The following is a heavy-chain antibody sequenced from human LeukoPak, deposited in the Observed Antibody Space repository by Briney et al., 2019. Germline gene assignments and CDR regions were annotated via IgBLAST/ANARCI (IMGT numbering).Heavy chain of an antibody. D-gene: IGHD3-3*01. CDR1: GGSISSYY. Sequence: SETLSLTCTVSGGSISSYYWSWIRQPPGKELEWIGYIYYSGSTNYNPSLKSRVTISVDTSKNQFSLKLSSVTAADTAVYYCASLDFWSGYLSLEGDAFDIWGQGTMVTVSS. CDR2: IYYSGST. V-gene: IGHV4-59*01. CDR3: ASLDFWSGYLSLEGDAFDI. J-gene: IGHJ3*02.